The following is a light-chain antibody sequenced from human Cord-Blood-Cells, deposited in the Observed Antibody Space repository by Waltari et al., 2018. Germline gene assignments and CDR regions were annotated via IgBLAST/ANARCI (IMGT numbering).Light chain of an antibody. CDR3: QQRSNWPWT. V-gene: IGKV3-11*01. CDR2: DAS. CDR1: QSVSSY. Sequence: EIVLTQSPATLSLSPGERATLSCRASQSVSSYLAWYQQKPGQAPRLLIYDASNSATGIPARFSGSGSVTDFTLTIISLEPEDFAVYYCQQRSNWPWTFGQGTKVEIK. J-gene: IGKJ1*01.